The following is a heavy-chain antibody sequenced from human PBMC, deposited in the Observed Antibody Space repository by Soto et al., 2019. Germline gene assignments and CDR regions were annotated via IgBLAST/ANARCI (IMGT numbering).Heavy chain of an antibody. CDR2: ISAYNGNT. Sequence: QVQLVQSGAEVKKPGASVKVSCKASGYTFTSYGISWVRQAPGQGLEWMGWISAYNGNTNYAQKFQGRVALTTDTSTGTAYMELRSPRSEDTAVYYCARDGRNGGYLDYWGQGTLVTVSS. J-gene: IGHJ4*02. V-gene: IGHV1-18*01. D-gene: IGHD2-8*01. CDR1: GYTFTSYG. CDR3: ARDGRNGGYLDY.